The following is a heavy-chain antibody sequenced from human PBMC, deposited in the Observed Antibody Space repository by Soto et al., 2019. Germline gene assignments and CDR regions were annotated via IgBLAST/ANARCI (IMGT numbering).Heavy chain of an antibody. J-gene: IGHJ5*01. CDR1: GFSFAGYA. Sequence: AGGSLRLSCAASGFSFAGYAVAWVRQAPGKGLEWVSTVSGGGGSTYYADSVKGRFTISRDNSGNTVYLQMNSLNAGDTALYYCAKTESFTGDYKAFNSLSQGTGGDVPS. D-gene: IGHD3-9*01. CDR2: VSGGGGST. V-gene: IGHV3-23*01. CDR3: AKTESFTGDYKAFNS.